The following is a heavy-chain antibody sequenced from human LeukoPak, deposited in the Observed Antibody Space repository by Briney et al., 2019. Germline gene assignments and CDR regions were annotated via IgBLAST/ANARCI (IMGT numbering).Heavy chain of an antibody. Sequence: SETLSLTCTVSGGSISSGDYYWSWIRQPPGKGLVWIGYIYYSGSTYYNPSLKSRVTISVDTSKNQFSLKLNSVTAADTAVYYCARDYIDILTGWEYFDIWGQGTMVTVSS. J-gene: IGHJ3*02. CDR3: ARDYIDILTGWEYFDI. D-gene: IGHD3-9*01. CDR1: GGSISSGDYY. CDR2: IYYSGST. V-gene: IGHV4-30-4*02.